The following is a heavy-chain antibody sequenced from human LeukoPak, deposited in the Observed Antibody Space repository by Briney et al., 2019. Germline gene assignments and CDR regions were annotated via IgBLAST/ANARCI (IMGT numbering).Heavy chain of an antibody. V-gene: IGHV4-59*01. CDR3: AREGSMTTVKHYFDY. CDR1: GGSISSYY. J-gene: IGHJ4*02. D-gene: IGHD4-11*01. Sequence: SETLSLTCTVSGGSISSYYWSWIRQPPGKGPEWIGYIYYSGSTNYNPSLKSRVTISVDTSKNQFSLKVSSVTAADTAVYYCAREGSMTTVKHYFDYWGQGTLVTVSS. CDR2: IYYSGST.